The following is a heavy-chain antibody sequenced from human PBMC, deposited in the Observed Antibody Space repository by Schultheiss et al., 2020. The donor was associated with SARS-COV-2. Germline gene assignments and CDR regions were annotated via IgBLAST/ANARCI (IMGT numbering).Heavy chain of an antibody. CDR2: ISRTGGST. Sequence: GGSLRLSCAASRFTFTNSAMSWVRQAPGRGLEWVSTISRTGGSTYYADSVKGRFTISRDNSENTLFLQMTSLRAEDTAVYYCAKVSYYDSSGLYYFDYWGQGTLVTVSS. CDR3: AKVSYYDSSGLYYFDY. J-gene: IGHJ4*02. D-gene: IGHD3-22*01. CDR1: RFTFTNSA. V-gene: IGHV3-23*01.